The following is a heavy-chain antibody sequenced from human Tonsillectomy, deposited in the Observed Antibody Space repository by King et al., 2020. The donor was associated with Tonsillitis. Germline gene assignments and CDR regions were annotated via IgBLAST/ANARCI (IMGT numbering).Heavy chain of an antibody. CDR2: GYYSGST. J-gene: IGHJ6*02. CDR3: ARPKIGELLFSFHLDV. CDR1: GDSISINNYY. Sequence: QLQESGPGLVKPSETLSLTCTVSGDSISINNYYWGWIRQPPGKGLEWIGSGYYSGSTYYNPSLKSRVTMSVDTSKNQFSLKLSSVTAADTAVYYCARPKIGELLFSFHLDVWGQGTTVIVSS. D-gene: IGHD3-10*01. V-gene: IGHV4-39*01.